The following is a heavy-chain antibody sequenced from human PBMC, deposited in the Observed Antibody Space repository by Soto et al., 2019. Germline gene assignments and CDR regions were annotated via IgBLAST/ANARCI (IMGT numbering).Heavy chain of an antibody. CDR1: GFTISSYS. V-gene: IGHV3-48*01. J-gene: IGHJ6*02. CDR3: ATSLDV. CDR2: ISSSSSTI. Sequence: GRPLRDSCAASGFTISSYSMNWVRQAPGKGLEWVSYISSSSSTIYYADSVKGRFTISRDNAKNSLYLQMNSLRAEDTAVYYCATSLDVWGQGTTVTVPS.